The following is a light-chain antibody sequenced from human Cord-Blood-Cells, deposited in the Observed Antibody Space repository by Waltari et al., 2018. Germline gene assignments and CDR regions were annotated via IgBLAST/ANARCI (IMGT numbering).Light chain of an antibody. CDR3: AAWDDSLSGPWV. J-gene: IGLJ3*02. CDR2: RNN. CDR1: SSNIGSNY. Sequence: QSVLTQPPSASGTPGQRVTISCSGSSSNIGSNYVYWYQQLPGTAPKLLIYRNNPRPSGVPDRFSGSKSGTSASLSIRGLRSEDEADYYCAAWDDSLSGPWVFGVGTKLTVL. V-gene: IGLV1-47*01.